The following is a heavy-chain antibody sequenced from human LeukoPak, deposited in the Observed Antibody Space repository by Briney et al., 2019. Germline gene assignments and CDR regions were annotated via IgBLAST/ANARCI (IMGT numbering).Heavy chain of an antibody. CDR2: ISSSGSTM. V-gene: IGHV3-11*04. CDR1: GFTFSDYY. Sequence: GGSLRLSCAASGFTFSDYYMSWVRQAPGKGLEWVSYISSSGSTMYYADSVKGRFTVSRDNAKNSLYLQMNSLRAEDTAVYFCARSSTAIDYWGQGTLATVSS. D-gene: IGHD5-18*01. CDR3: ARSSTAIDY. J-gene: IGHJ4*02.